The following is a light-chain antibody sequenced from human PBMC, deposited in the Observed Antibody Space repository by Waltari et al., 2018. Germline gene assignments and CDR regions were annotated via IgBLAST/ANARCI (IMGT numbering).Light chain of an antibody. Sequence: DIVMTQSPDSLAVSLGERATISCKSSQSVFYNATNKNYLTWYQQKPGQPPKVLIYWASTRDSGVPDRFSGSGCGTDFTLTISGLQAEDVAVYYCQLYYSNPPFFTFGPVTKVDIK. CDR2: WAS. CDR1: QSVFYNATNKNY. V-gene: IGKV4-1*01. CDR3: QLYYSNPPFFT. J-gene: IGKJ3*01.